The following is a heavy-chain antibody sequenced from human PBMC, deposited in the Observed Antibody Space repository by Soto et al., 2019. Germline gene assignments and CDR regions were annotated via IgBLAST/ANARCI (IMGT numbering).Heavy chain of an antibody. CDR3: AKYQLELRIAHYYYGMDV. V-gene: IGHV3-30*18. J-gene: IGHJ6*02. CDR2: ISYDGSNK. D-gene: IGHD1-1*01. CDR1: GFTFSSYG. Sequence: GGSLRLSCAASGFTFSSYGMHWVRQAPGKGLEWVAVISYDGSNKYYGDSVKGRFTISRDNSKNTLYLQMNSLRAEDTAVYYCAKYQLELRIAHYYYGMDVWGQGTPVTVS.